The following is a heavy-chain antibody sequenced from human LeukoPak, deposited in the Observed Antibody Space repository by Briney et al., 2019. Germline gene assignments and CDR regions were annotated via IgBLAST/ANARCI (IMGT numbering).Heavy chain of an antibody. J-gene: IGHJ6*03. V-gene: IGHV1-8*01. CDR2: MNPNSGNA. Sequence: ASVKVSCKASGYTSTSYDINWVRQATGQGLEWMGWMNPNSGNAGYAQKFQGRVTMTRNTSISTAYMELSSLRSEDTAVYYCARSNYYDSSGYYYYYYMDVWGKGTTVTISS. CDR3: ARSNYYDSSGYYYYYYMDV. CDR1: GYTSTSYD. D-gene: IGHD3-22*01.